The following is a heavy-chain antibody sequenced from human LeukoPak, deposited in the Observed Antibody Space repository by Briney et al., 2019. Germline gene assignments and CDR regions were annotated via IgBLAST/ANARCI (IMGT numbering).Heavy chain of an antibody. D-gene: IGHD3-10*01. J-gene: IGHJ4*02. CDR3: AKEGAYYHGSGSSYLDY. V-gene: IGHV3-23*01. Sequence: GGSLRLSCAASGFTFSSYAMSWVRQAPGKGLEWVSAISGGAGSTYHADSVKGRFTISRDNSENTLYLQMNSLRAEDTAVYYCAKEGAYYHGSGSSYLDYWGQGTLLTVSS. CDR2: ISGGAGST. CDR1: GFTFSSYA.